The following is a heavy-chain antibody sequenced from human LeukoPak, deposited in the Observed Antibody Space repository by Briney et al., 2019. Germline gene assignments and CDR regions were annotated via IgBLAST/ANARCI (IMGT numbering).Heavy chain of an antibody. CDR1: GLTVSSTY. V-gene: IGHV3-66*01. CDR2: IYSGGST. CDR3: ARDPLEWYFDY. D-gene: IGHD3-3*01. J-gene: IGHJ4*02. Sequence: GGSLRLSCAASGLTVSSTYMSWVRQTPGKGLEWVSVIYSGGSTYYADSVKGRFTISRDNSKNTLYLQMNSLRAEDTAVYYCARDPLEWYFDYWGQGTLVTVSS.